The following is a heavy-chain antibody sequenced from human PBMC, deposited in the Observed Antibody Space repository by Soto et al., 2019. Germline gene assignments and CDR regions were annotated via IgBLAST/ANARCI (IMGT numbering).Heavy chain of an antibody. CDR3: ARIDILTGYYIGAFDY. Sequence: QVQLVQSGAEVKKPGASVKVSCKASGYTFTTYAMHWVRQAPGQRLEWMGWINAGNGNTKYSQKFQGRVTITRDTSASTAYMELSSLRSEDTAVYYCARIDILTGYYIGAFDYWGQGTLVTVSS. J-gene: IGHJ4*02. CDR2: INAGNGNT. D-gene: IGHD3-9*01. CDR1: GYTFTTYA. V-gene: IGHV1-3*01.